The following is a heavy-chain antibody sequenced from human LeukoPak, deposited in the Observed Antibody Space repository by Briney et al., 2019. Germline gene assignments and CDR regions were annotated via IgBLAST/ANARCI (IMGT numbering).Heavy chain of an antibody. D-gene: IGHD3-22*01. CDR1: GFTVSSNY. Sequence: SGGSLRLSCAASGFTVSSNYMSWVRQAPGKGLECVSVIYSGGNTYYADSVKGRFTISRDNSKNTLYLQMNSLRAEDTAAYYCARKTDSGGQGDYWGPGTLVTVSS. CDR3: ARKTDSGGQGDY. V-gene: IGHV3-66*01. J-gene: IGHJ4*02. CDR2: IYSGGNT.